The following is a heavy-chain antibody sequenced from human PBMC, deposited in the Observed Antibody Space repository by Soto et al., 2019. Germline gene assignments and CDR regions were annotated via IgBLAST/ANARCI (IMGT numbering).Heavy chain of an antibody. Sequence: PSETLSLTCTVSGGSVSSYFWIWVRQPPGKGLEWIGYVSYSGSTSYNPSLKSRVTLSADTSKNQFSQKLRSVTAADTAVYYCARYGYYFYGLDVWGQGTTVTVSS. CDR1: GGSVSSYF. CDR3: ARYGYYFYGLDV. J-gene: IGHJ6*02. D-gene: IGHD4-17*01. V-gene: IGHV4-59*02. CDR2: VSYSGST.